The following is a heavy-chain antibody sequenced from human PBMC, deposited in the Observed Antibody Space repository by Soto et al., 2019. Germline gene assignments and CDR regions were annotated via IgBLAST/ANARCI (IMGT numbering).Heavy chain of an antibody. D-gene: IGHD6-13*01. CDR1: GFTFSSYG. CDR2: ISYDGSNK. V-gene: IGHV3-30*18. Sequence: GGSLRLSCAASGFTFSSYGMHWVRQAPGKGLEWVAVISYDGSNKYYADSVKGRFTISRDNSKNTLYLQMNSLRAEDTAVYYCAKQGDLSSSWYEGHLGYWGQGTLVTVSS. CDR3: AKQGDLSSSWYEGHLGY. J-gene: IGHJ4*02.